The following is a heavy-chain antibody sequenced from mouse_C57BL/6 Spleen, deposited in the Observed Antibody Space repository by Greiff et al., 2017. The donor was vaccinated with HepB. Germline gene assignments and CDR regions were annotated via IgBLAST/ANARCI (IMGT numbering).Heavy chain of an antibody. CDR2: INPNNGGT. V-gene: IGHV1-26*01. CDR3: AGGSPFAY. Sequence: EVQLQQSGPELVKPGASVKISCKASGYTFTDYYMNWVKQSHGKSLEWIGDINPNNGGTSYNQKFKGKATLTVDKSSSTAYMELRSLTSEDSAVYYCAGGSPFAYWGQGTLVTVSA. CDR1: GYTFTDYY. J-gene: IGHJ3*01. D-gene: IGHD1-1*02.